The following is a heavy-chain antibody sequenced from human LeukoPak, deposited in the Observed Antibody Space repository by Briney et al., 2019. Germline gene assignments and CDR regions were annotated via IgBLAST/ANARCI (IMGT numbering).Heavy chain of an antibody. J-gene: IGHJ6*03. V-gene: IGHV4-39*07. Sequence: SETLSLTCTVSGGSISSSSYYWGWIRQPPGKGLEWIGSIYYSGSTYYNPSLKSRVTISVDTSKNQFSLKLSSVTAADTAVYYCARASGDSAYYYYMDVWGKGTTVTVSS. D-gene: IGHD7-27*01. CDR1: GGSISSSSYY. CDR2: IYYSGST. CDR3: ARASGDSAYYYYMDV.